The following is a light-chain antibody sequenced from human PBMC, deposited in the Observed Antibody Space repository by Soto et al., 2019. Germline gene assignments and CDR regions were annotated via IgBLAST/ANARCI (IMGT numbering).Light chain of an antibody. CDR1: QSIGNW. Sequence: DVQLTQAPSTLSASVGDRVTITCRASQSIGNWLAWYQQKPGKAPNLLIYDASTLENGVPSRFSGSASGTYFTLTISSLQPYDFATYYCQQYNSYSPRTFGQGTKVEFK. CDR2: DAS. CDR3: QQYNSYSPRT. V-gene: IGKV1-5*01. J-gene: IGKJ1*01.